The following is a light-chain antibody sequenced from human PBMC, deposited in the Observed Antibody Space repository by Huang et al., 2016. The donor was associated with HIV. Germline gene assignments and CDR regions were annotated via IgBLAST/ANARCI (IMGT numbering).Light chain of an antibody. CDR3: QQFGSSPPYS. CDR1: QSVNNNY. J-gene: IGKJ2*03. CDR2: RDS. V-gene: IGKV3-20*01. Sequence: EILLTQSPDTLSLSPGERATLSCRASQSVNNNYLAWYQAEPGQAPTLLIYRDSTRASGIPERFSGSGSGTDFTITISRLEPDDFAVYYCQQFGSSPPYSFGQGTKLEIK.